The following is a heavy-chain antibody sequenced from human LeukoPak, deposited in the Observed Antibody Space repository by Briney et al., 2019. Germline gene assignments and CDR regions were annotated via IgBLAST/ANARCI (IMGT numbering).Heavy chain of an antibody. D-gene: IGHD2-21*01. CDR1: GFTFSSYG. CDR2: IRYDGSNK. Sequence: GGSLRLSCAASGFTFSSYGMHWVRQAPGKGLEWVAFIRYDGSNKYYADSVKGRFTISRDNSKNTLYLQMNSLRAEDTAVYYCAKVAHQVVRQNHFDYWGQGTLVTVSS. V-gene: IGHV3-30*02. J-gene: IGHJ4*02. CDR3: AKVAHQVVRQNHFDY.